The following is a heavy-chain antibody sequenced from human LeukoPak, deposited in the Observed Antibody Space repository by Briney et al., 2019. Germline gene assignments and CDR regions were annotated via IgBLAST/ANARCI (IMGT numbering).Heavy chain of an antibody. CDR1: NGSITGTSYY. D-gene: IGHD3/OR15-3a*01. CDR2: TSSGGSA. Sequence: PSETLSLTCSVSNGSITGTSYYWAWIRQSPGKGLEWIGTTSSGGSAYYKPSLKSRVTIFVDTSKNQFSLKLSSVTAADTAVYYCARDRGLVPYYFDYWGQGTLVTVSS. V-gene: IGHV4-39*07. CDR3: ARDRGLVPYYFDY. J-gene: IGHJ4*02.